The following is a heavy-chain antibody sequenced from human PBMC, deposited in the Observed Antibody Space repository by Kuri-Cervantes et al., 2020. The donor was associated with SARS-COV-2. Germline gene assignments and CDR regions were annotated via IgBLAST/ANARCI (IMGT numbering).Heavy chain of an antibody. CDR3: ARGGVGITVDY. CDR2: ISSSSSYT. D-gene: IGHD3-3*01. V-gene: IGHV3-21*05. J-gene: IGHJ4*02. CDR1: GFTFSSYS. Sequence: GGSLRLSCAASGFTFSSYSMSWIRQAPGKGLEWVSYISSSSSYTNYADSVKGRFTISRDNAKNSLYLQMNSLRAEDTAVYYCARGGVGITVDYWGQGTLVTVSS.